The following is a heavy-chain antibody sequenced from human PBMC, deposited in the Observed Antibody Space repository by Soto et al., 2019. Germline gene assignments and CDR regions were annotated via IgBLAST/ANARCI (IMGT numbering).Heavy chain of an antibody. CDR3: ASLPNCGGDCFFFDY. J-gene: IGHJ4*02. V-gene: IGHV4-39*01. CDR2: INYSGST. D-gene: IGHD2-21*02. CDR1: GGSISSSSYY. Sequence: SETLSLSCTVSGGSISSSSYYWGWIRQPPGKGLEWIGSINYSGSTYYNPSLKSRVTISVDTSKNQFSLKLSSVTAADTAVYYCASLPNCGGDCFFFDYWGQGTLVTVS.